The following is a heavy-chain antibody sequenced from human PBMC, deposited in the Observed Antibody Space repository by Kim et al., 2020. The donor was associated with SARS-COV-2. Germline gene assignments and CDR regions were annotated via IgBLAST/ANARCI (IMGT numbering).Heavy chain of an antibody. J-gene: IGHJ6*02. D-gene: IGHD3-16*01. CDR1: DGSFTGYY. V-gene: IGHV4-34*01. Sequence: SETLSLTCAVYDGSFTGYYWSWIRQPPGKGLEWIGEINHSGSINYNPSLKSRVAISVDTSKNQFSLKLSSVTAADTAMYYCASYARRYGLDVWGQGTTVTVAS. CDR3: ASYARRYGLDV. CDR2: INHSGSI.